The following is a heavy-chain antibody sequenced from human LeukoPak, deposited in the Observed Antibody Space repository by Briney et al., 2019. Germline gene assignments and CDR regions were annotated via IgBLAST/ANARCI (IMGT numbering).Heavy chain of an antibody. D-gene: IGHD3-16*01. V-gene: IGHV3-23*01. J-gene: IGHJ4*02. CDR3: AKDGAGSNYGKYFFDY. Sequence: GGSLRLSCAASGFTFSSHAMSWVPQAPGKGLEWVSGISGGGGSTYYADSVKGRFTISRDNSKNTLYLQMNSLRAEDAAVYYCAKDGAGSNYGKYFFDYWGQGTLVTVSS. CDR1: GFTFSSHA. CDR2: ISGGGGST.